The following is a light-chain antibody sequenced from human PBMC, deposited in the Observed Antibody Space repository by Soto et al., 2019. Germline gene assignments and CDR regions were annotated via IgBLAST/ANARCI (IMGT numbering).Light chain of an antibody. Sequence: QSVLTQPPSASGTPGQRVTISGSGSSSNIGSNSVNWYQQLPGTSPKLLIYSNNQRPSGVPDRFSGSKSGTSASLAISWLQSEDEADYYCAAWDDSLNGPVFGGGTKVTVL. CDR1: SSNIGSNS. CDR3: AAWDDSLNGPV. V-gene: IGLV1-44*01. CDR2: SNN. J-gene: IGLJ2*01.